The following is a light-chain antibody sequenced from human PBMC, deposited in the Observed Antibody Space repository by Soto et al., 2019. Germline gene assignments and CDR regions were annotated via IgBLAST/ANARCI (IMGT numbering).Light chain of an antibody. Sequence: EIVLKQSPGTLSLSTGERATLSCRASQSVSSTYLAWYQQKPGQVPSLLIYGASRRATGIPDRFSGSVSGIDFTLTISRLEPEDFAVYYCQQYERSPTTLGGGTKVEIK. J-gene: IGKJ4*01. V-gene: IGKV3-20*01. CDR1: QSVSSTY. CDR2: GAS. CDR3: QQYERSPTT.